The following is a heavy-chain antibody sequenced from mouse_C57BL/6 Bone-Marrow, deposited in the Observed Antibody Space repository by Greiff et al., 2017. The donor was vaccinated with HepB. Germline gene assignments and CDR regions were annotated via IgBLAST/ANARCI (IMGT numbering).Heavy chain of an antibody. Sequence: VQLQHPGTELVKPGASVKLSCKASGYTFTSYWMHWVKQRPGQGLEWIGNINPSNGGTNYNEKFKSKATLTVDKSSSTAYMQLSSLTSEDSAVYYCARCAIYYYGSSYGCYFDYWGQGTTLTVSS. V-gene: IGHV1-53*01. D-gene: IGHD1-1*01. CDR3: ARCAIYYYGSSYGCYFDY. CDR2: INPSNGGT. CDR1: GYTFTSYW. J-gene: IGHJ2*01.